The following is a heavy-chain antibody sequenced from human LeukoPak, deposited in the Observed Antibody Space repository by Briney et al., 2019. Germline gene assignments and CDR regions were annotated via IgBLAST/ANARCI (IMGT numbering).Heavy chain of an antibody. CDR3: ARVNILTGCYPDFDY. D-gene: IGHD3-9*01. CDR2: IYYSGST. Sequence: SETLSLTCTVSGGSISSYYWSWIRQPPGKGLEWIGYIYYSGSTNYNPSLKSRVTISVDTSKNQFSLKLSSVTAADTAVYYCARVNILTGCYPDFDYWGQGTLVTVSS. J-gene: IGHJ4*02. V-gene: IGHV4-59*01. CDR1: GGSISSYY.